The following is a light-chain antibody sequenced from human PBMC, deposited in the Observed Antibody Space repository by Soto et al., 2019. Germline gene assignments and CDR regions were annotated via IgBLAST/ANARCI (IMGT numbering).Light chain of an antibody. V-gene: IGLV2-14*01. CDR1: SSDVGNYKY. CDR3: ASWDDSLNGHV. J-gene: IGLJ1*01. Sequence: QSALTQPASVSGSPGQSITISCTGTSSDVGNYKYVSWYQQHPGKAPKLMIYEVSNRPSGVSNRFSASKSGTSASLAISGLQSEDEADYYCASWDDSLNGHVFGTGTKLTVL. CDR2: EVS.